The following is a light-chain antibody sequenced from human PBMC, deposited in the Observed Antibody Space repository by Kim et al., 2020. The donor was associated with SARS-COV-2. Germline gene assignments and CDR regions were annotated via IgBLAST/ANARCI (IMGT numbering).Light chain of an antibody. V-gene: IGLV4-69*01. Sequence: GASVKLPCTLSSGHSSYAIAWHQKQPEKGPRYLMKVNSDGSHNKGDGIPDRFSGSSAGAERYLIISSLQSEDETDYYCQTWGTGWVFGGGTQLTVL. CDR1: SGHSSYA. CDR2: VNSDGSH. J-gene: IGLJ3*02. CDR3: QTWGTGWV.